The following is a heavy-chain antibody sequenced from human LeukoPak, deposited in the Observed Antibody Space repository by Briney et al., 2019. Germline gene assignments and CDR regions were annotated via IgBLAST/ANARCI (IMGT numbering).Heavy chain of an antibody. Sequence: PGGSLRLSCAASGFTFSSYWMHWVRQAPGKGLVWVSRINSNGSSTSYADSVKGRFTISRDNAKNTLYLQMNSLRAEDTAVYYCARGIRHQLSILSYWGQGTLVTVSS. D-gene: IGHD2-2*01. J-gene: IGHJ4*02. CDR3: ARGIRHQLSILSY. CDR2: INSNGSST. V-gene: IGHV3-74*01. CDR1: GFTFSSYW.